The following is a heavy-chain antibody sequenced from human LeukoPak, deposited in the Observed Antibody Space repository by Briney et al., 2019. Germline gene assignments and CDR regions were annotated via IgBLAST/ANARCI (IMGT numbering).Heavy chain of an antibody. CDR2: IYYSGST. CDR1: GGSISGGGYY. D-gene: IGHD5-24*01. V-gene: IGHV4-61*08. J-gene: IGHJ4*02. Sequence: KPSQTLSLTCTVSGGSISGGGYYWSWIRQHPGKGLGCIAYIYYSGSTNYNSSLKSRVTISVDTSKNQFSLKLSSVTAADTAVYYCARAVLGDGYNGDYFDYWGQGTLVTVSS. CDR3: ARAVLGDGYNGDYFDY.